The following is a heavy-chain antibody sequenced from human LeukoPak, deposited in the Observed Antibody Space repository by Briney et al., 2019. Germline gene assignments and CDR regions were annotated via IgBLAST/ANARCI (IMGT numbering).Heavy chain of an antibody. V-gene: IGHV4-31*03. D-gene: IGHD3-9*01. CDR3: ARVSIWYYDILTGYYIYDY. CDR2: IYYSGST. Sequence: SETLSLTRTVSGGSISSGGYYWSWIRQHPGKGLEWIGYIYYSGSTYYNPSLKSRVTISVDTSKNQFSLKLSSVTAADTAVYYCARVSIWYYDILTGYYIYDYWGQGTLVTVSS. CDR1: GGSISSGGYY. J-gene: IGHJ4*02.